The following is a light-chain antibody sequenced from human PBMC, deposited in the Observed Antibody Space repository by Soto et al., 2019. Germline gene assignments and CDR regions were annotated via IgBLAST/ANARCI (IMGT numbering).Light chain of an antibody. CDR3: AAWDGSLKGLV. V-gene: IGLV1-44*01. CDR2: GNN. Sequence: QPVVTQPPSASGTPGQRVTISCSGSSSNIGNNPVNWYQQLPGTAPKLLIYGNNQRPSGVPDRFSGSKSGTSASLAISGLQSEDEADYYCAAWDGSLKGLVFGGGTKLTVL. CDR1: SSNIGNNP. J-gene: IGLJ2*01.